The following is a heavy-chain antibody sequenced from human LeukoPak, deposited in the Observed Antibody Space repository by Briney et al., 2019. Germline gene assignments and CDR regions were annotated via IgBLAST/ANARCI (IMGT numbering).Heavy chain of an antibody. CDR1: GGSFSGHY. D-gene: IGHD1-1*01. V-gene: IGHV4-34*01. J-gene: IGHJ5*02. Sequence: SETLSLTCAVYGGSFSGHYWTWIRHSPGKGLEWIGEILHGGSTNYNPSLKSRVAMSVDTSRSQFSLKLTSVTAADTAVYYCAGGANWRFDPWGQGTLVTVSS. CDR2: ILHGGST. CDR3: AGGANWRFDP.